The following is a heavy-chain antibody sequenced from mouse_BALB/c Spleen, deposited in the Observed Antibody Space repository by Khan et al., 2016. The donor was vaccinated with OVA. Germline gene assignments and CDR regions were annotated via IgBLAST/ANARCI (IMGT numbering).Heavy chain of an antibody. Sequence: QVQLKESGPGLVAPSQSLSITCTVSGFSLTSYGVHWVRQPPGTGLEWLVVIWSDGSTNYNSVLKSRLSISKDNSKSQVFLKMNSLQTDDTAIYYCARWFDGYSSLYAMDYWGQGTSVTVSS. CDR1: GFSLTSYG. CDR3: ARWFDGYSSLYAMDY. D-gene: IGHD2-3*01. CDR2: IWSDGST. V-gene: IGHV2-6*02. J-gene: IGHJ4*01.